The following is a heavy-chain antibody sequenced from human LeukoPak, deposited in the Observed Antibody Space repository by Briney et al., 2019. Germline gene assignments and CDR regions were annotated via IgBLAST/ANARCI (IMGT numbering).Heavy chain of an antibody. D-gene: IGHD5-12*01. V-gene: IGHV1-69*13. J-gene: IGHJ6*02. CDR2: IIPIFGTA. CDR3: ARESSGYDSYYYYGMDV. CDR1: GGTFSSYA. Sequence: GAPVKVSCKASGGTFSSYAISWVRQAPGQGLEWMGGIIPIFGTANYAQKFQGRVTITADESTSTAYMELSSLRSEDTAVYYCARESSGYDSYYYYGMDVWGQGTTVTVSS.